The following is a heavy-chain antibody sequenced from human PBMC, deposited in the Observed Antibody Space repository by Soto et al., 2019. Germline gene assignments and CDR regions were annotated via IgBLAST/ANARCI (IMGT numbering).Heavy chain of an antibody. CDR2: ASGSGGTT. Sequence: GGSLRLSCAASGFTFSSYAMSWVRQAPGKGLAWVSAASGSGGTTYYADSVKGRFTISRDNTKNTLYLQMNSLRAEDTAVYYCAEDIYGSGSYKAPHAFDIWGQGTMVTVSS. V-gene: IGHV3-23*01. CDR1: GFTFSSYA. J-gene: IGHJ3*02. D-gene: IGHD3-10*01. CDR3: AEDIYGSGSYKAPHAFDI.